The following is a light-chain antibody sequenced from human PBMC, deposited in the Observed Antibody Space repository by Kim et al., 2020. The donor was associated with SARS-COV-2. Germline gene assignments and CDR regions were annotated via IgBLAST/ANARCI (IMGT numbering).Light chain of an antibody. CDR2: DVS. Sequence: QSALTQPASVSGSPGQSITISCTGTSSDVGGYNYLSWYQQHPGKVPKLIIYDVSNRPSGVSDRFSGSKSGNTASLTISGLQAEDEADYYCSSYTSSSTLIFGGGTQLTVL. CDR1: SSDVGGYNY. CDR3: SSYTSSSTLI. J-gene: IGLJ2*01. V-gene: IGLV2-14*03.